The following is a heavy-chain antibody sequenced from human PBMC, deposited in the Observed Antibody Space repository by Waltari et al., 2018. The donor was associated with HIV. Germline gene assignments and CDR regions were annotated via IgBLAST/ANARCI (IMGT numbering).Heavy chain of an antibody. Sequence: QVQLVESGGGVVQPGRSLRPSCAASGFTFSCDTIPWVRQAPGKGLEWVAVISNDGNNKYYAESVKGRFTNSRENSKNTLYLQMNSLRVEDTALYYCAREGEGTWEWHAFDVWGQETMVTVSS. CDR3: AREGEGTWEWHAFDV. J-gene: IGHJ3*01. D-gene: IGHD1-26*01. CDR1: GFTFSCDT. CDR2: ISNDGNNK. V-gene: IGHV3-30-3*01.